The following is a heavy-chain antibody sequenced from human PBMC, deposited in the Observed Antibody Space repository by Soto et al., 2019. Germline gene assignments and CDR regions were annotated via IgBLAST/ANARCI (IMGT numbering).Heavy chain of an antibody. CDR2: IYYSGST. D-gene: IGHD3-9*01. V-gene: IGHV4-39*01. J-gene: IGHJ4*02. Sequence: QLQLQESGPGMVKPSETLSLTCTVSGGSISSSSYYWGWIRQPPGKRLEWIGSIYYSGSTYYNPSLKSRVTLSVDTSKNQFSLKLSSVTAADTAGYYCARHAYYDILTGYYRDWGQGTLVTVSS. CDR1: GGSISSSSYY. CDR3: ARHAYYDILTGYYRD.